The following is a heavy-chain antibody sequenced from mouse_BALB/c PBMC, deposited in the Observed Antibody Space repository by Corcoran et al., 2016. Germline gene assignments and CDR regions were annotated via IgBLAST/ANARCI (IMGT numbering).Heavy chain of an antibody. CDR1: GYTFTNYG. V-gene: IGHV9-3-1*01. CDR3: ARSGGSVYAMDY. J-gene: IGHJ4*01. D-gene: IGHD3-1*01. Sequence: QIQLVQSGPELKKPGETVKISCKASGYTFTNYGMNWVKQAPGKGLKWMGWINTYTGEPTYADDFKGRFAFSLETSANTAYLQINNLKNEDTATYFCARSGGSVYAMDYWGQGTSVTVSS. CDR2: INTYTGEP.